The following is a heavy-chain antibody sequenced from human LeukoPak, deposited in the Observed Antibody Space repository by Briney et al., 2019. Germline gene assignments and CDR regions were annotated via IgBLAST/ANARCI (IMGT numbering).Heavy chain of an antibody. CDR1: GSTFSSYA. CDR3: AREDTDTSGDY. D-gene: IGHD3-10*01. J-gene: IGHJ4*02. V-gene: IGHV1-69*05. CDR2: IIPIFGTA. Sequence: SVKVSCKASGSTFSSYAISWVRQAPGQGLEWMGRIIPIFGTANYAQKFQGRVTITTDESTSTAYMELSSLRSEDTAVYYCAREDTDTSGDYWGQGTLVTVSS.